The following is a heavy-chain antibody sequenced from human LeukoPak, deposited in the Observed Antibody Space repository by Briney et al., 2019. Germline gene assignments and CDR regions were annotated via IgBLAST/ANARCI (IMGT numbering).Heavy chain of an antibody. CDR2: INTGGSTI. CDR3: ARDRPLSTYCGGDCYYKRGDY. Sequence: GGTLRLSCAASGFSFSSYEMSWVRQAPGKGLEWISYINTGGSTIDYGDSVKGRFTVSRDNDKNSLYLQMNSLRAEDTAVYYCARDRPLSTYCGGDCYYKRGDYWGQGTLVTVSS. CDR1: GFSFSSYE. D-gene: IGHD2-21*02. J-gene: IGHJ4*02. V-gene: IGHV3-48*03.